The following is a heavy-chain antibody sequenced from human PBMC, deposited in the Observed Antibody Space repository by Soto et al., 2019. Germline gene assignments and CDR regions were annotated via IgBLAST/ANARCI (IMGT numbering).Heavy chain of an antibody. CDR1: GFPFSSDW. J-gene: IGHJ4*02. Sequence: EVQLVESGGGLAQPGGSLRLSCAASGFPFSSDWMHWVRQAPGKGLVWVSRINTDGSDTSYADSVKGRFTISRDNAKTTLYLHMNSLRAGDTAVYYCTGDRPGPQLYFDYWGQGNMVTVSS. CDR3: TGDRPGPQLYFDY. D-gene: IGHD6-6*01. V-gene: IGHV3-74*01. CDR2: INTDGSDT.